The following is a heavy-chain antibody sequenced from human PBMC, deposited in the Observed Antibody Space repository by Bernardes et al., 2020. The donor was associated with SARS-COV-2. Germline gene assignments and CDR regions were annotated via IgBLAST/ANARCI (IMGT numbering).Heavy chain of an antibody. CDR2: ISSSGGNT. Sequence: VGSLRLSCAASGFMFRNYAISWVRQAPGKGLEWVSAISSSGGNTYYADSVKGRFTISRDNSKNTLYLQMNSLRADDTAVYYCAKGRSTGWFGELSMDVWGQGTTVTVSS. D-gene: IGHD3-10*01. V-gene: IGHV3-23*01. CDR3: AKGRSTGWFGELSMDV. CDR1: GFMFRNYA. J-gene: IGHJ6*02.